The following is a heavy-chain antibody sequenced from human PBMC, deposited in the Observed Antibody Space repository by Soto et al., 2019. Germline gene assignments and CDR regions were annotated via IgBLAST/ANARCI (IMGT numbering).Heavy chain of an antibody. CDR2: INPNSGGT. J-gene: IGHJ6*02. V-gene: IGHV1-2*04. CDR3: ARDMFGSGSGYYYYGMDV. CDR1: GYTFTGYY. D-gene: IGHD3-10*01. Sequence: ASVKVSCTASGYTFTGYYMHWVRQAPGQGLEWMGWINPNSGGTNYAQKFQGWVTMTRDTSISTAYMELSRLRSDDTAVYYCARDMFGSGSGYYYYGMDVWGQGTTVTVSS.